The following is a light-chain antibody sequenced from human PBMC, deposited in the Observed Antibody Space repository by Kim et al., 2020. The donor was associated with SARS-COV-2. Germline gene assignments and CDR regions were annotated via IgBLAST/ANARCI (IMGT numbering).Light chain of an antibody. Sequence: SVGDRVTITCQASQDINNYLNWYQQKPGKTPKLLIYGASNLETGVPSRFSGSGSGTDFTFTISSLQPEEIATYYCQQYDNLPPRVTCRQGTKLE. CDR2: GAS. J-gene: IGKJ2*01. V-gene: IGKV1-33*01. CDR1: QDINNY. CDR3: QQYDNLPPRVT.